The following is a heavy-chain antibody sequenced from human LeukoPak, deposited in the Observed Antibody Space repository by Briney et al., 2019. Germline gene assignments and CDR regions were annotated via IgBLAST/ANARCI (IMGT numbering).Heavy chain of an antibody. J-gene: IGHJ4*02. V-gene: IGHV1-2*06. Sequence: ASVKVSCKASEYTFTDYYIHWVRQAPGQGLEWVGRINPSSGGTDYAQKFQGRVTMTRDTSINTAYMELSSLTSDDTAVYYCARRAGDYSHPYDYWGQGTLVTVSS. CDR3: ARRAGDYSHPYDY. D-gene: IGHD3-22*01. CDR2: INPSSGGT. CDR1: EYTFTDYY.